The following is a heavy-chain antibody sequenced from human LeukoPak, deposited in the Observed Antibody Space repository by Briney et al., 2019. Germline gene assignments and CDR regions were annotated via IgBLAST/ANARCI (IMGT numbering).Heavy chain of an antibody. J-gene: IGHJ4*02. D-gene: IGHD6-19*01. CDR3: ARGAPIAVAGTGFDY. Sequence: ASVKVSCKASGYTFTGYYMHWVRPAPGQGLEWMGWINPNSGGTNYAQKFQGRVTMTRDTSISTAYMELSRLRSDDTAVYYCARGAPIAVAGTGFDYWGQGTLVTVSS. CDR1: GYTFTGYY. V-gene: IGHV1-2*02. CDR2: INPNSGGT.